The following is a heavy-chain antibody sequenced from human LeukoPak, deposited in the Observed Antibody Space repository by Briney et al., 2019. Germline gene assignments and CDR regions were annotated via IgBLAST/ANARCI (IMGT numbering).Heavy chain of an antibody. CDR1: GGSISSGDYY. CDR2: IYYSGST. CDR3: ARDRFYYDSSGPLD. Sequence: SETLSLTCTVSGGSISSGDYYWSWIRQPPGKGLEWIGYIYYSGSTYYNPSLKSRVTISVDTSKNQFSLKLSSVTAADTAVYYCARDRFYYDSSGPLDWGQGTLVTVSS. J-gene: IGHJ4*02. V-gene: IGHV4-30-4*01. D-gene: IGHD3-22*01.